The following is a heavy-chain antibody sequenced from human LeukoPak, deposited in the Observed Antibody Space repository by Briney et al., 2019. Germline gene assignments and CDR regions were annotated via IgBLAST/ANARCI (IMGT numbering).Heavy chain of an antibody. Sequence: PGGSLRLSCVASGFTFSTYGMSWVRQAPGKGLEWVSHVRDNAGITFYADSVKGRFTISRDNSKNTLYLQMNSLRAEDTAVYYCAKDPELTGDPRFDYWGQGTLVTVSS. CDR1: GFTFSTYG. V-gene: IGHV3-23*01. D-gene: IGHD7-27*01. J-gene: IGHJ4*02. CDR3: AKDPELTGDPRFDY. CDR2: VRDNAGIT.